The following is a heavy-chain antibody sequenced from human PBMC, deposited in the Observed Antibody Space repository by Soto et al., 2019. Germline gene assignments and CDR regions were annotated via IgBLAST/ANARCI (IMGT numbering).Heavy chain of an antibody. J-gene: IGHJ6*03. CDR1: RGSISSYY. CDR3: ANLWFGEVLNQSYYYYYMDV. CDR2: ISYTGST. V-gene: IGHV4-59*01. D-gene: IGHD3-10*01. Sequence: QVRLQESGPGLVKPSETLSLTCTVSRGSISSYYWSWIRQPPGKGLEYIGYISYTGSTNYNPSLRSRVTLSVDTSKNQFSLKVSSVSAADTAVYHCANLWFGEVLNQSYYYYYMDVWGKGTTVTVSS.